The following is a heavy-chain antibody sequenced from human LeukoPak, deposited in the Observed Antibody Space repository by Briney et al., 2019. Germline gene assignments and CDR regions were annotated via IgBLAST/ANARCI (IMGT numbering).Heavy chain of an antibody. V-gene: IGHV3-23*01. CDR3: AKPSSSSKNYYFDY. CDR1: GFTFSSYG. J-gene: IGHJ4*02. CDR2: ISGDAGRT. D-gene: IGHD6-13*01. Sequence: PGGSLRLSCAASGFTFSSYGMNWVRQAPGKGLEWVSGISGDAGRTYYADSVKGRFTIYRDNSKNTLYLQMNSLRAEDTAVYYCAKPSSSSKNYYFDYWGQGTLVTVSS.